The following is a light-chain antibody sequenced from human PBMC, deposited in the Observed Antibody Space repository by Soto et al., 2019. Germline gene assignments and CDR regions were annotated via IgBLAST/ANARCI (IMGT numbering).Light chain of an antibody. Sequence: DIQLTQSPSFLSASIRDTVTITCRASQDIGSYLAWYQQNPGKAPKLLIHAASTLQSGVPSRFGGSGSGTEFTLTISSLQPEDFATYYCQQLNSPLTFGQGTKLEIK. CDR1: QDIGSY. V-gene: IGKV1-9*01. J-gene: IGKJ2*01. CDR3: QQLNSPLT. CDR2: AAS.